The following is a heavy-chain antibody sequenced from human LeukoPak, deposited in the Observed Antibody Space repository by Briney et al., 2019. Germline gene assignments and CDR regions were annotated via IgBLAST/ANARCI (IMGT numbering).Heavy chain of an antibody. CDR2: VCNNGGFT. CDR3: VKSGGTTVSSDFDF. Sequence: GGSLRLSCKASGFTFSSYAMHWVRQAPGKGLQYVSAVCNNGGFTYYADSVKGRFTISRDNSKNTLYLQMSSLRAEDTAVYYCVKSGGTTVSSDFDFWGQGTLVTVSS. V-gene: IGHV3-64D*06. J-gene: IGHJ4*02. CDR1: GFTFSSYA. D-gene: IGHD4-17*01.